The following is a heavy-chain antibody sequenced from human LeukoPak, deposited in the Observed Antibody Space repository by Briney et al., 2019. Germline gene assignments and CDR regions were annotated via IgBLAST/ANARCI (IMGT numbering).Heavy chain of an antibody. Sequence: GGSLRLSCAASGFTFDDYGMSWVRQAPGKGLEWVSGINWNGGSSGYADSVKGRFTISRDNSKNTLYLQMNSLRAEDTAVYYCARGYDSSGYEYYFDYWGQGTLVTVSS. CDR3: ARGYDSSGYEYYFDY. CDR1: GFTFDDYG. J-gene: IGHJ4*02. D-gene: IGHD3-22*01. CDR2: INWNGGSS. V-gene: IGHV3-20*04.